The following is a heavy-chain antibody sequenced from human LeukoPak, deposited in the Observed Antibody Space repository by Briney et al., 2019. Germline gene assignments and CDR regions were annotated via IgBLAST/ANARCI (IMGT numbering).Heavy chain of an antibody. D-gene: IGHD3-10*01. CDR1: GFSFGGHY. CDR2: ISGNGGDI. CDR3: VRHAGRAGGQ. Sequence: PGGSLRLSCAASGFSFGGHYMSWVRQAPGKEPEWISYISGNGGDIAYADSVKGRFTISRDNAKNSLHLQMNSLRVEDTAVYHCVRHAGRAGGQWGQGTLIAASS. J-gene: IGHJ4*02. V-gene: IGHV3/OR16-9*01.